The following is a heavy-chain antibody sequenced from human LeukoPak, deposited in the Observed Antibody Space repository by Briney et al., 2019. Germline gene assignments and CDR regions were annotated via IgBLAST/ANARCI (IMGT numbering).Heavy chain of an antibody. CDR3: ASLYYYDSSGNYFGDY. D-gene: IGHD3-22*01. V-gene: IGHV3-48*01. CDR2: ISSSSSTI. CDR1: GFTFRRYS. J-gene: IGHJ4*02. Sequence: GGSLRLSCAASGFTFRRYSMNWVRQAPGKGLEWISYISSSSSTIYYADSVKGRFTISRDNAKNSLYLQMNSLRAEDTAVYYCASLYYYDSSGNYFGDYWGQGTLVTVSS.